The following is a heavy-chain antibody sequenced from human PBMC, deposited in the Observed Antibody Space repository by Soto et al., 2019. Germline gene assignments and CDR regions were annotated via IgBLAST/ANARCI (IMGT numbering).Heavy chain of an antibody. Sequence: QVQLVESGGGVVQPGRSLRLSCAASGFTFSSYGMHWVRQAPGKGLEWVAVMWYDGSNKYYADSVKGRFTISRDNSKNTLYLQMNSLRAEDTAVYYCARDRSEDDAFDIWGQGTMVTVSS. J-gene: IGHJ3*02. CDR1: GFTFSSYG. CDR3: ARDRSEDDAFDI. V-gene: IGHV3-33*01. CDR2: MWYDGSNK.